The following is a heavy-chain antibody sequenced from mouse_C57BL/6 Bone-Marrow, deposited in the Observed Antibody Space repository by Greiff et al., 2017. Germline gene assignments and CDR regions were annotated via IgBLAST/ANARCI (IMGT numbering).Heavy chain of an antibody. CDR2: ISNGGGST. D-gene: IGHD2-3*01. Sequence: EVHLVESGGGLVQPGGSLKLSCAASGFTFSDYYMYWVRQTPEKRLEWVAYISNGGGSTYYPDTVKGRFTISRDHAKNTLYLQLSRLKSADAAMYYYSSDDAQGYFDVWGTGTTVTVSS. CDR1: GFTFSDYY. CDR3: SSDDAQGYFDV. V-gene: IGHV5-12*01. J-gene: IGHJ1*03.